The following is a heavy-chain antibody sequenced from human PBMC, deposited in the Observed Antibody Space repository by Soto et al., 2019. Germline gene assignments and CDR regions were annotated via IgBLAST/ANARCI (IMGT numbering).Heavy chain of an antibody. CDR2: INPNSGAT. J-gene: IGHJ4*02. CDR3: ARAAPLRYSGYALDH. Sequence: QVQLVSSGAEVKKPGASVKVSCRASGYTFTDYYIHWVRQAPGQGLQWVGWINPNSGATEYAQKFQGRVTMTRDPSISTVYMEVTRLRSDDTALYFCARAAPLRYSGYALDHSGQGTRVTVST. CDR1: GYTFTDYY. D-gene: IGHD5-12*01. V-gene: IGHV1-2*02.